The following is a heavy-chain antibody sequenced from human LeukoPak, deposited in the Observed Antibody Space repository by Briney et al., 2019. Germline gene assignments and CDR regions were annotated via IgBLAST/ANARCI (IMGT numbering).Heavy chain of an antibody. CDR1: GYSFTSYW. V-gene: IGHV5-51*01. D-gene: IGHD3-22*01. CDR2: IYPGDSDT. Sequence: GESLKISCKGSGYSFTSYWIGWVRQMPGKGLEWMGIIYPGDSDTRYSPSSQGQVTISADKSISTAYLQWSSLKASDTAMYYCARATYYYDSSGYAIDYWGQGTLVTVSS. CDR3: ARATYYYDSSGYAIDY. J-gene: IGHJ4*02.